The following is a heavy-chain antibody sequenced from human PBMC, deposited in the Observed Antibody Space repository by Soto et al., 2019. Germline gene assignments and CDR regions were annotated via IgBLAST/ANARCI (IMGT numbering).Heavy chain of an antibody. D-gene: IGHD4-17*01. J-gene: IGHJ4*02. CDR3: ARDYGDYFLFTLHY. CDR1: GYTFTSYG. Sequence: QVQLVQSGAEVKKPGASVKVSCKASGYTFTSYGISWVRQAPGQGIEWMGWISANNGNTNYAQKLQGRVNLTTDTSTSTAYMELRSLRSADTAVYYCARDYGDYFLFTLHYWGQGTLVTVSS. CDR2: ISANNGNT. V-gene: IGHV1-18*01.